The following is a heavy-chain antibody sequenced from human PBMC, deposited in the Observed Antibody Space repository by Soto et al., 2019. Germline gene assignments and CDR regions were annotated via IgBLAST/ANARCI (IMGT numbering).Heavy chain of an antibody. Sequence: GSLGLSCAASGFTVSVNYMNWVRQAPGKGLEWVSLVDSRGSTYYADSVKGRFTISRDNSKNTLYLQMNSLRVEDTAVYYCARDQFYGSASSNYIYQYYYGMDVWGQGTTVTV. CDR1: GFTVSVNY. J-gene: IGHJ6*02. CDR2: VDSRGST. CDR3: ARDQFYGSASSNYIYQYYYGMDV. D-gene: IGHD3-10*01. V-gene: IGHV3-53*01.